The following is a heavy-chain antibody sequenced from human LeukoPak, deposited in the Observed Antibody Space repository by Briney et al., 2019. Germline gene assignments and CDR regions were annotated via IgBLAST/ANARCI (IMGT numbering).Heavy chain of an antibody. Sequence: GGSLRLSCAASGFTFSSYAMSWVRQAPGKGLEWVSYISSKSTTIYYADSVKGRFTISRDNAKSSLYLQMNSLRDEDTAVYYCARVGYYEGYFDYWGQGTLVTVSS. V-gene: IGHV3-48*02. J-gene: IGHJ4*02. CDR3: ARVGYYEGYFDY. CDR2: ISSKSTTI. CDR1: GFTFSSYA. D-gene: IGHD3-22*01.